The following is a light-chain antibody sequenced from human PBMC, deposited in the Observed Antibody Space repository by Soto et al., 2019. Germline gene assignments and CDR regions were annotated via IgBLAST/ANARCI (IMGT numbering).Light chain of an antibody. V-gene: IGLV2-14*01. Sequence: QSVLTQPASVSGSPGQSITISCTGTSSDVGGYNYVSWYQQLPGNAPKLIIYDVNNWPSGVSNRFSGSKSSNTASLTISGLQAEDEADYYCSSYTSVSTLVFGGGTKVTVL. CDR3: SSYTSVSTLV. CDR2: DVN. CDR1: SSDVGGYNY. J-gene: IGLJ2*01.